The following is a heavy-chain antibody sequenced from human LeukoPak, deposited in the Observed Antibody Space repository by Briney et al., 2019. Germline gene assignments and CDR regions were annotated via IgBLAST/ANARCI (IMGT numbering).Heavy chain of an antibody. J-gene: IGHJ6*02. V-gene: IGHV4-39*07. CDR2: IYYSGST. CDR1: GGSISSSSYY. Sequence: SETLSLTCTVSGGSISSSSYYWGWIRQPPGKGLEWIGSIYYSGSTYYNPSLKSRVTISVDTSKNQFSLKLSSVTAADTAVYYCAMTTVTTLRNYYYYGMDVWGQGTTVTVSS. CDR3: AMTTVTTLRNYYYYGMDV. D-gene: IGHD4-17*01.